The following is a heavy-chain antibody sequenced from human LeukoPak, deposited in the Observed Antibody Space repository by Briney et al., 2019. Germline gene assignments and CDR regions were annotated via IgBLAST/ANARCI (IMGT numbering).Heavy chain of an antibody. V-gene: IGHV3-9*03. CDR1: GFTFDDYA. Sequence: PVRSLRLSCAASGFTFDDYAMHWVRQAPGKGLEWVSGISWNSGSIGYADSVKGRFTISRDNAKNSLYLQMNSLRAEDMALYYCAKDNYYDRSGYIDYWGQGTLVTVSS. J-gene: IGHJ4*02. CDR2: ISWNSGSI. CDR3: AKDNYYDRSGYIDY. D-gene: IGHD3-22*01.